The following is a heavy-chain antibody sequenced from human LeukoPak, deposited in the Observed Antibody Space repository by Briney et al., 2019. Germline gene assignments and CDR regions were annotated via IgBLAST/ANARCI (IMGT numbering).Heavy chain of an antibody. CDR2: IRSKAYGGTT. Sequence: GGSLRLSCTASGFTFGDYAMSWVRQAPGKGLEWVGFIRSKAYGGTTEYAASVEGRFTISRDDSKSIAYLQMNSLKTEDTAVYYCTRYLCIAAARRCSYYYYMDVWGKGTTVTISS. J-gene: IGHJ6*03. V-gene: IGHV3-49*04. CDR1: GFTFGDYA. D-gene: IGHD6-13*01. CDR3: TRYLCIAAARRCSYYYYMDV.